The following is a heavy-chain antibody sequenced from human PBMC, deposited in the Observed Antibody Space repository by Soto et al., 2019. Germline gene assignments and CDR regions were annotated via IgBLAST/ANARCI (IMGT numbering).Heavy chain of an antibody. CDR1: GGSINSAGYY. D-gene: IGHD5-12*01. J-gene: IGHJ4*02. V-gene: IGHV4-31*03. CDR2: IYYSGRT. CDR3: ARARTTSGFS. Sequence: SETLSLTCNVSGGSINSAGYYWSWIRQHPGKGLEWIGYIYYSGRTYYNPSLKSRVTISIDTSKNQFSLKLSSVTAADTAVYYCARARTTSGFSWGQGTLVTVSS.